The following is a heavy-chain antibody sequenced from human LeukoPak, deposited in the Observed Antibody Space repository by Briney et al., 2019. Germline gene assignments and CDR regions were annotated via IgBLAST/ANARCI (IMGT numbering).Heavy chain of an antibody. J-gene: IGHJ3*02. D-gene: IGHD2-21*02. V-gene: IGHV1-18*01. CDR2: ISAYNGNT. CDR1: GYTFTSYG. CDR3: TRDLRGGDGDDAFDI. Sequence: VASVKVSCKASGYTFTSYGFNWVRQAPGQGLEWMGWISAYNGNTNYAQKLQGRVTMTTDTSTSTAYMELRSLRSDDTAVYYCTRDLRGGDGDDAFDIWGQGTMVTVSS.